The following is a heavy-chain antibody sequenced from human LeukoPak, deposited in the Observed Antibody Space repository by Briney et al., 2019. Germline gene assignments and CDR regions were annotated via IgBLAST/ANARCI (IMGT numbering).Heavy chain of an antibody. D-gene: IGHD6-19*01. CDR3: ARGNLIAVAGSSQYYMDV. CDR2: INHSGST. J-gene: IGHJ6*03. CDR1: GFTFSSYT. Sequence: GSLRLSCVASGFTFSSYTMSWVRQTPGKGLEWIGEINHSGSTNYNPSLKSRVTISVDTSKNQFPLKLSSVTAADTAVYYCARGNLIAVAGSSQYYMDVWGKGTTVTVSS. V-gene: IGHV4-34*01.